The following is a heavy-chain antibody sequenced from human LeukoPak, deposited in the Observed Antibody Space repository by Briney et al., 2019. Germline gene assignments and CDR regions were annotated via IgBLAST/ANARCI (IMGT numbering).Heavy chain of an antibody. CDR2: IRYDGSNK. CDR1: GFTFSSYG. Sequence: PGGSLRLSCAASGFTFSSYGMHWVRQAPGKGLEWVAFIRYDGSNKYYADPVKGRFTTSRDNSKNTLYLQMNSLRAEDTAVYYCAKGGAMSDAFDIWGQGTMVTVSS. J-gene: IGHJ3*02. V-gene: IGHV3-30*02. CDR3: AKGGAMSDAFDI. D-gene: IGHD2-2*01.